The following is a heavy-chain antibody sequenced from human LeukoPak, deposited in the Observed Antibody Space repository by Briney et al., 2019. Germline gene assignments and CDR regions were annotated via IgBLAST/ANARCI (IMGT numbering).Heavy chain of an antibody. Sequence: PGGSLRLSCAASGFTFSSYSMNWVRQAPGKGLEWVSSISSSSSYIYYADSVKGRFTISRDNAKDSLYLQMNSLRAEDTAVYYCARDEPEAFDYWGQGTLVTVSS. V-gene: IGHV3-21*01. CDR2: ISSSSSYI. J-gene: IGHJ4*02. D-gene: IGHD1-14*01. CDR3: ARDEPEAFDY. CDR1: GFTFSSYS.